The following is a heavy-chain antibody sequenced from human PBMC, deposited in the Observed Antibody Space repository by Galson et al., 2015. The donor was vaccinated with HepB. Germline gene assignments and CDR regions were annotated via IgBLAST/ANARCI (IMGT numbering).Heavy chain of an antibody. CDR1: GYTLTELS. CDR2: SDPEDGET. V-gene: IGHV1-24*01. J-gene: IGHJ4*02. D-gene: IGHD2-2*01. CDR3: ATLATKEYCSSTSCYFDY. Sequence: SVKVSCKVSGYTLTELSMHWVRQAPGKGLEWMGGSDPEDGETIYAQKFQGRVTMTEDTSTDTAYMELSSLRSEDTAVYYCATLATKEYCSSTSCYFDYWGQGTLVTVSS.